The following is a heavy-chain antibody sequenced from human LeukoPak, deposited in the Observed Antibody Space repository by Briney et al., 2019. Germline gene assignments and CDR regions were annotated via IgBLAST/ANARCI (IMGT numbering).Heavy chain of an antibody. CDR2: VNSDGSGT. CDR3: ARESKYSGYPFHY. V-gene: IGHV3-74*01. CDR1: AFTFSSYW. D-gene: IGHD5-12*01. Sequence: PVGSLRLSCAASAFTFSSYWMHWVRQAPGKGLVWVSRVNSDGSGTTYADSVKGRFTISRDNAKNTLYLQMNRLRAEDTAVYYCARESKYSGYPFHYWAQGTLVTVSS. J-gene: IGHJ4*02.